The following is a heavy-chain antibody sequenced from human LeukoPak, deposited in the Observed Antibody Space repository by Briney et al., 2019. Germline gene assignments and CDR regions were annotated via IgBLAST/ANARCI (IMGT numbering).Heavy chain of an antibody. J-gene: IGHJ3*02. V-gene: IGHV3-30*18. Sequence: GRSLRLSCAASGFTFSNYGMHWVRQAPGKGLEWVAVVSSDGSIDYYADSLRGRFTVSRDNSKNTLYLQMNSLRAEDTAVYYCAKDDVVVVAATPDAFDIWGQGTMVTVSS. CDR1: GFTFSNYG. CDR2: VSSDGSID. CDR3: AKDDVVVVAATPDAFDI. D-gene: IGHD2-15*01.